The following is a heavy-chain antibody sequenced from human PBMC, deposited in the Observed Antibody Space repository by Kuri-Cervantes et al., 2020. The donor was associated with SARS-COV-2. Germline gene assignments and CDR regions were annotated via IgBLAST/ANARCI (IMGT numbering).Heavy chain of an antibody. CDR3: ARHEPSTVTTLFDY. V-gene: IGHV4-38-2*01. CDR1: GYSISSGYY. Sequence: ESLKISCAVSGYSISSGYYWGWIRQPPGKGLEWIGSIYHSGSTYYNPSLKSRVTISVDTSKNQFSLKLSSVTAADTAVYYCARHEPSTVTTLFDYWGQGNLVTVSS. J-gene: IGHJ4*02. CDR2: IYHSGST. D-gene: IGHD4-11*01.